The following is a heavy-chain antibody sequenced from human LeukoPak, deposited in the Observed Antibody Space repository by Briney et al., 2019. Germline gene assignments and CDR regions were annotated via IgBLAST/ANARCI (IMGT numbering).Heavy chain of an antibody. V-gene: IGHV3-73*01. Sequence: GGSLKLSCSASGLTFSVSAIQWVRQASGKGLEWVGRIKTKADNYATAYAASVKGRFTISRDDSTNTAYLRMNSLKTEDTAVYYCTHPAYYYNVDVWGKGTTVTVSS. J-gene: IGHJ6*04. CDR3: THPAYYYNVDV. D-gene: IGHD6-25*01. CDR1: GLTFSVSA. CDR2: IKTKADNYAT.